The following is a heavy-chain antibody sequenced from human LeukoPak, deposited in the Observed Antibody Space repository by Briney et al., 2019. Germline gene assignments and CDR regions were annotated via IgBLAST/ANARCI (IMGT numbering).Heavy chain of an antibody. J-gene: IGHJ3*02. V-gene: IGHV4-59*12. D-gene: IGHD3-22*01. CDR1: GGSISSYY. CDR2: IYYSGST. Sequence: KASETLSLTCTVSGGSISSYYWSWIRQPPGKGLEWIGYIYYSGSTNYNPSLKSRVTISVDKSKNQFSLKLSSVTAADTAVYYCARDQGYYDSSGYPAPYAFDIWGQGAMVTVSS. CDR3: ARDQGYYDSSGYPAPYAFDI.